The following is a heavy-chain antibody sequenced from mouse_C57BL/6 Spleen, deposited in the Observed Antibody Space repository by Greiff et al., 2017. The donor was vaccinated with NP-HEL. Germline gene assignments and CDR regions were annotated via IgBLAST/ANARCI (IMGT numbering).Heavy chain of an antibody. J-gene: IGHJ1*03. CDR2: IYPRDGST. D-gene: IGHD1-1*01. CDR1: GYTFTDHT. V-gene: IGHV1-78*01. CDR3: AKNYYGSSDLYWYFDV. Sequence: QVQLQQSDAELVKPGASVKISCKVSGYTFTDHTIHWMKQRPEQGLEWIGYIYPRDGSTKYNEKFKGKATLTADKSSSTAYMQLNSLTSEDSAVYCCAKNYYGSSDLYWYFDVWGTGTTVTVSS.